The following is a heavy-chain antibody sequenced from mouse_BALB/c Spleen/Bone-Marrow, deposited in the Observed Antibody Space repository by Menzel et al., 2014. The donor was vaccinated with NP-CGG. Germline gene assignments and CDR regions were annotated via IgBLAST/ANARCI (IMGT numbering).Heavy chain of an antibody. CDR2: IYPGDGDT. CDR1: GYAFSSYW. Sequence: VQLQQSGAELVRPGSSVKISCKASGYAFSSYWMNWVKQRPGQGLEWIGQIYPGDGDTNYNGKFKGKATLTADKSSSTTYMKQSSLTSEEYAVDYCAGTDNLDWFVYWGQGTTVTVSA. D-gene: IGHD1-3*01. CDR3: AGTDNLDWFVY. J-gene: IGHJ3*01. V-gene: IGHV1-80*01.